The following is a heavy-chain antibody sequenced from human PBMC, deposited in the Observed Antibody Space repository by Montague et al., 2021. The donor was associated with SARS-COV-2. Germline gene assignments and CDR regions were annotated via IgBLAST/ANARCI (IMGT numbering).Heavy chain of an antibody. CDR2: IYYSGST. V-gene: IGHV4-59*01. CDR1: GDSISNYY. J-gene: IGHJ6*02. D-gene: IGHD3-10*01. CDR3: AREGSGRGYYYYGMDV. Sequence: SETLSLTCTVSGDSISNYYWSWIRQPPGKGLEWIGYIYYSGSTNYNPSLKSRVTISVDTSKNQFSLKLSSVTAADTAVYYCAREGSGRGYYYYGMDVWGQGTTVTVSS.